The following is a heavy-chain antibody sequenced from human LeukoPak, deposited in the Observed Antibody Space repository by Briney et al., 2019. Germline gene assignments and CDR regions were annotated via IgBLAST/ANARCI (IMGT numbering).Heavy chain of an antibody. CDR2: ISAYNGNT. J-gene: IGHJ4*02. CDR1: GYTFTNYG. CDR3: ARVGAYCTSTSCLDY. Sequence: ASVKVSCKASGYTFTNYGISWVRQAPGQGLEWTGWISAYNGNTNYAQKLQGRVTMTTDTSTSTAYMELRSLTSDDTAVYYCARVGAYCTSTSCLDYWGQGTLVTVSS. D-gene: IGHD2-2*01. V-gene: IGHV1-18*01.